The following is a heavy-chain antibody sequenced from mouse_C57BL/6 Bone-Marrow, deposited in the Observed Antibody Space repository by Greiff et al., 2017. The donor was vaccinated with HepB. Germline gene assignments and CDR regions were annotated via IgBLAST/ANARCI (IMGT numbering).Heavy chain of an antibody. V-gene: IGHV1-15*01. J-gene: IGHJ1*03. CDR1: GYTFTDYE. Sequence: VKLVESGAELVRPGASVTLSCKASGYTFTDYEMHWVKQTPVHGLEWIGAIDPETGGTAYNQKFKGKAILTADKSSSTAYMELRSLTSEDSAVYYCTRNLDYGSSHWYFDVWGTVTTVTVSS. CDR2: IDPETGGT. D-gene: IGHD1-1*01. CDR3: TRNLDYGSSHWYFDV.